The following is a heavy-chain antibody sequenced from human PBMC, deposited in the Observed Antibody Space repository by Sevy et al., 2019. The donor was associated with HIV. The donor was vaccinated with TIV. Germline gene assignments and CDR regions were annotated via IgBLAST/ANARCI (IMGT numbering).Heavy chain of an antibody. Sequence: SETLSLNCAVYGGSFSGYYWSWIRQPPGKGLEWIGEINHSGSTNYNPSLKSRVTISGDTSKNQFSLKLSSVTAADTAVYYCARHCTGTSCSHAFDIWGQGTMVTVSS. CDR1: GGSFSGYY. CDR3: ARHCTGTSCSHAFDI. V-gene: IGHV4-34*01. D-gene: IGHD2-2*01. J-gene: IGHJ3*02. CDR2: INHSGST.